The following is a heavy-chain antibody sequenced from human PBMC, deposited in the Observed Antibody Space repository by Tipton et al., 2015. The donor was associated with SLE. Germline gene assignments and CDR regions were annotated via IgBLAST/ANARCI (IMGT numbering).Heavy chain of an antibody. J-gene: IGHJ6*02. V-gene: IGHV4-34*01. CDR1: GGSFSGYY. CDR2: INHSGST. CDR3: ARGLRYFDWLIGMDV. D-gene: IGHD3-9*01. Sequence: TLSLTCAVYGGSFSGYYWSWIRQPPGKGLEWIGEINHSGSTNYNPSLKSRVTISVDTSKNQFSLKLSSVTAADTAVYYCARGLRYFDWLIGMDVWGQGTTVTVSS.